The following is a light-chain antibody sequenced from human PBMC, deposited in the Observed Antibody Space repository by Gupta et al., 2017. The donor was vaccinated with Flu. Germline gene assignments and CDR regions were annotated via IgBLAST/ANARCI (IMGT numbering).Light chain of an antibody. J-gene: IGLJ3*02. CDR2: EVN. CDR3: SSYTSSSTWV. Sequence: SSDVGSYNYVSWYQQHPGKAPKLMIYEVNNRPSGVSNRFSCSKSGNTASLTISGLQAEDEADYYCSSYTSSSTWVFGGGTKLTVL. V-gene: IGLV2-14*01. CDR1: SSDVGSYNY.